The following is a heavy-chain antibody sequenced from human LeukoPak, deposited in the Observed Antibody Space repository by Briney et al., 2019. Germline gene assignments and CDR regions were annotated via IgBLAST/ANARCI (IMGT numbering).Heavy chain of an antibody. CDR2: IKQDGSEK. D-gene: IGHD4-17*01. J-gene: IGHJ4*02. V-gene: IGHV3-7*01. CDR3: ARDHDYGDYYDY. CDR1: GFTLNSYG. Sequence: GWAVRLSCAASGFTLNSYGMSSVRQAPGTAREGVANIKQDGSEKYYVDSVKGRFTISRDNAKNSLYLQMNSLRAEDTAVYYCARDHDYGDYYDYWGQGTLVTVSS.